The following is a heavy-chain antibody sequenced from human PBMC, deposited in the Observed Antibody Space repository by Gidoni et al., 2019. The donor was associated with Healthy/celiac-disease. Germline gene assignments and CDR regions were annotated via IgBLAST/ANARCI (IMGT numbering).Heavy chain of an antibody. Sequence: QVQLVQSGAEVKKPGASVTVSCKASGYTFTSYGISWVRQAPGQGLEWMGWISAYNGNTNYAQKLQGRVTMTTDTSTSTAYMELRSLRSDDTAVYYCAREVADYIWGSLGYYYGMDVWGQGTTVTVSS. CDR3: AREVADYIWGSLGYYYGMDV. CDR2: ISAYNGNT. V-gene: IGHV1-18*01. D-gene: IGHD3-16*01. J-gene: IGHJ6*02. CDR1: GYTFTSYG.